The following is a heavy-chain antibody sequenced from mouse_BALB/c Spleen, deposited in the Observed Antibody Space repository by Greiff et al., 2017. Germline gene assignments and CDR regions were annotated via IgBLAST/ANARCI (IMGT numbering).Heavy chain of an antibody. J-gene: IGHJ3*01. Sequence: QVQLQQPGAELVKPGASVKLSCKASGYTFTSYYMYWVKQRPGQGLEWIGGINPSNGGTNFNEKFKSKATLTVDKSSSTAYMELRSLTSEDSAVYYCARTYGNYWFAYWGQGTLVTVSA. D-gene: IGHD2-1*01. CDR2: INPSNGGT. CDR3: ARTYGNYWFAY. V-gene: IGHV1-53*01. CDR1: GYTFTSYY.